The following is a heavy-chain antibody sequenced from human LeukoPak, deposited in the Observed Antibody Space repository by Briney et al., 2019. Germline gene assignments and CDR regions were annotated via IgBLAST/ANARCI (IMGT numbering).Heavy chain of an antibody. CDR3: AGLTIFGVVNY. Sequence: PSETLSLTCTVSGGSISGYYWNWIRQPSGKGLEWIGYIHYTGNTKYNPSLNSRITISVDTSKKQVSLKLTSVTAADTAVYYCAGLTIFGVVNYWGQGTLVTVSS. J-gene: IGHJ4*02. CDR2: IHYTGNT. V-gene: IGHV4-59*08. D-gene: IGHD3-3*01. CDR1: GGSISGYY.